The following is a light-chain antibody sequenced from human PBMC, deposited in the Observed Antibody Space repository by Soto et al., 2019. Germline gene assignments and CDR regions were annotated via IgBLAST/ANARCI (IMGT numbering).Light chain of an antibody. CDR1: QSISSW. CDR3: QQYDSYPLT. V-gene: IGKV1-5*03. CDR2: KTS. Sequence: DIQMTQSPSTLSASVGDRVTITCRASQSISSWLAWYQQKPGKAPNLLIYKTSSLESGVPTRFSGSGSGTEFTLTVNSLQPDDFATYYCQQYDSYPLTFGGGTRWIS. J-gene: IGKJ4*01.